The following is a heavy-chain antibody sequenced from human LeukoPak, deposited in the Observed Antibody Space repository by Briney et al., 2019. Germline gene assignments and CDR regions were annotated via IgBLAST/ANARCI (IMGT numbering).Heavy chain of an antibody. V-gene: IGHV4-4*07. D-gene: IGHD3-10*01. CDR1: GGSISSYY. Sequence: KSSETLSLTCTVSGGSISSYYWSWIRQPAGKGLEWIGRIYTSGNTNYNPSLKSRVTMSVDTSKNQFSLKMSSVTAADTAVYYCVRHITYGSGPDAFDIWGQGTMVTVSS. CDR2: IYTSGNT. CDR3: VRHITYGSGPDAFDI. J-gene: IGHJ3*02.